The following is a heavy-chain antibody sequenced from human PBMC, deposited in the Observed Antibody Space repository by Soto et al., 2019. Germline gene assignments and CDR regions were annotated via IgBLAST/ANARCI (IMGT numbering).Heavy chain of an antibody. CDR3: ARDGSGIAVAGRFDY. Sequence: ASVKVSCKASGYTFTSYGISWVRQAPGQGLEWMGWISAYNGNTNYAQKLQGRVTMTTDTSTSTAYMELRSLRSDDTAVYYCARDGSGIAVAGRFDYWGQGTLVTVSS. D-gene: IGHD6-19*01. V-gene: IGHV1-18*01. J-gene: IGHJ4*02. CDR2: ISAYNGNT. CDR1: GYTFTSYG.